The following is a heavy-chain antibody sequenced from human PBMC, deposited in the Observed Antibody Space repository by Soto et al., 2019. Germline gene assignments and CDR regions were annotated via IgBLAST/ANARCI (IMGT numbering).Heavy chain of an antibody. Sequence: QVKLVQSGAEVRKPGSSVRVSCKTSGATLSNQIIGWVRQAPGQGLEWMGRIIPILGIPNYSQRFQDRLTITADRSTSTVHMELSSRRSEDTAMYFCASGGAVDYGDYNTWGQGTLVTVSS. V-gene: IGHV1-69*02. D-gene: IGHD4-17*01. CDR2: IIPILGIP. CDR3: ASGGAVDYGDYNT. CDR1: GATLSNQI. J-gene: IGHJ5*02.